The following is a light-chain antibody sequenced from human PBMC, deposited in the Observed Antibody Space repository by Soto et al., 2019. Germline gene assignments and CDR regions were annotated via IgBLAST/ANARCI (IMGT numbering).Light chain of an antibody. CDR2: DVS. CDR1: TSDVGGYNY. J-gene: IGLJ1*01. V-gene: IGLV2-11*01. CDR3: CSYAGSYRDV. Sequence: QSALTQPRSVSGSPGQSVTISCTGTTSDVGGYNYVSWYQQHSGKAPKFMIYDVSKRPSGVPDRFSGSKSGITASLTISGLQAEDEADYYCCSYAGSYRDVFGTGTKVTVL.